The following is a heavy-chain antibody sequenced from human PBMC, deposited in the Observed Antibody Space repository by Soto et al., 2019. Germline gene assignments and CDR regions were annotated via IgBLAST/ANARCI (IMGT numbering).Heavy chain of an antibody. Sequence: GALVEVSCKASGSSLTSHGIRCVRQAPGQGLEWMGWISAYNGNTNYARKLQGRVTMTTDTSTSTAYMELRSLRSDDTAVYYCARDPGSYDILTGYRQYNWFDPWGQGTLVTVSS. CDR3: ARDPGSYDILTGYRQYNWFDP. CDR2: ISAYNGNT. D-gene: IGHD3-9*01. CDR1: GSSLTSHG. V-gene: IGHV1-18*01. J-gene: IGHJ5*02.